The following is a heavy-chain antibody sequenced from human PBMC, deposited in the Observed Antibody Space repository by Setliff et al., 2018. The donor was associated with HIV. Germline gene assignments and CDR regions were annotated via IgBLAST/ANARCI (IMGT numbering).Heavy chain of an antibody. D-gene: IGHD2-8*01. J-gene: IGHJ6*03. CDR2: MNPNSGNT. CDR3: VRLTADRTNYYYYMDV. Sequence: ASVKVSCKASGYTFTGYYMHWVRRAPGQGLEWMGWMNPNSGNTGYAQKFQGRLTMTTDISTNTAYMEVRSLSFDDTAVYYCVRLTADRTNYYYYMDVWGKGTTVTVSS. V-gene: IGHV1-2*02. CDR1: GYTFTGYY.